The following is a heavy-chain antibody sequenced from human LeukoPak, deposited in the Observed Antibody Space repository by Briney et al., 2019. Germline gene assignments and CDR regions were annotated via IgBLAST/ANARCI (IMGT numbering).Heavy chain of an antibody. CDR2: IYYSGST. CDR3: ARISSYDFWSGYRDYYYYGMDV. J-gene: IGHJ6*02. Sequence: SETLSLTCTVSGGSISSSSYYWGWIRQPPGKGLEWIGSIYYSGSTYYNPSLKSRVTISVDTSKNQFSLKLSSVTAADTAVYYCARISSYDFWSGYRDYYYYGMDVWGQGTTVTVSS. CDR1: GGSISSSSYY. V-gene: IGHV4-39*01. D-gene: IGHD3-3*01.